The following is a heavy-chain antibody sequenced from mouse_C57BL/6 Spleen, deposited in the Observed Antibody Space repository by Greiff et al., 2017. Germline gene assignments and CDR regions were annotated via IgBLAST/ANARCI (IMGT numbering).Heavy chain of an antibody. CDR3: ADYYGSSYWYFDV. J-gene: IGHJ1*03. V-gene: IGHV14-3*01. CDR1: GFNIKNTY. D-gene: IGHD1-1*01. CDR2: LDPANGNT. Sequence: EVKLQESVAELVRPGASVKLSCTASGFNIKNTYMHWVKQRPEQGLEWIGRLDPANGNTKYAPKFPGKATITADTSSNTAYLQLSSLTSEDTAIDYCADYYGSSYWYFDVWGTGTTVTVSS.